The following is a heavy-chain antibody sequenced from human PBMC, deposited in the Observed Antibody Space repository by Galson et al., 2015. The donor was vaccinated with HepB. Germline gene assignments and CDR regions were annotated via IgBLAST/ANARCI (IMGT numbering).Heavy chain of an antibody. D-gene: IGHD1-7*01. CDR3: ARGNWNYARVPRPDY. J-gene: IGHJ4*02. Sequence: SLRLSCAASGFTFSSYAMHWVRQAPGKGLEWVAVISYDGSNKYYADSVKGRFTISRDNSKNTLYLQMNSLRAEDTAVYYCARGNWNYARVPRPDYWGQGTLVTVSS. CDR2: ISYDGSNK. V-gene: IGHV3-30-3*01. CDR1: GFTFSSYA.